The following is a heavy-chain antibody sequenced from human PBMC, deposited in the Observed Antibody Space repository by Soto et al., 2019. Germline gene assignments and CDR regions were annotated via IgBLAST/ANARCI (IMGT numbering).Heavy chain of an antibody. CDR3: ARRGYSSSWYYYYYYGMDV. J-gene: IGHJ6*02. D-gene: IGHD6-13*01. CDR2: MNPYSGNT. Sequence: QVQLVQSGAEVKKPGASVKVSCKASGYTFTSYDINWVRQATGQGLEWMGWMNPYSGNTGYAQKFQGRATMTRNTSTTTPDMELSSRRFEETAVYYCARRGYSSSWYYYYYYGMDVWGQGTTVTVSS. V-gene: IGHV1-8*01. CDR1: GYTFTSYD.